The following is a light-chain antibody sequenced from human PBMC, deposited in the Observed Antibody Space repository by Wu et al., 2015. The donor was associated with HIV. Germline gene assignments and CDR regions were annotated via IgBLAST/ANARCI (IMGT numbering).Light chain of an antibody. Sequence: DIQMTQSPSSLSASVGDRVTITCRASQSISSYLNWYQQKPGKAPTLLIYAASSLQTGVPSRFTGSGSGTDFTLTISSLQPEDFATYYCQQSYSFPAITFGQGTRLRIK. CDR1: QSISSY. CDR2: AAS. J-gene: IGKJ5*01. V-gene: IGKV1-39*01. CDR3: QQSYSFPAIT.